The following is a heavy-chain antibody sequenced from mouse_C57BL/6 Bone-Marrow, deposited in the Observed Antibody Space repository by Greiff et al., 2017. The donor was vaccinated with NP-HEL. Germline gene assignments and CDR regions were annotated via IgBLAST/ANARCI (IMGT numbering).Heavy chain of an antibody. D-gene: IGHD1-1*01. CDR3: ARYYGSSYYFDY. J-gene: IGHJ2*01. Sequence: VQLQQSGAELVKPGASVKISCKASGYAFSSYWMNWVKQRPGKGLEWIGQIYPGDGDTNYNGKFKGKATLTADKSSSTAYMQLSSRTSEDSAVYFCARYYGSSYYFDYWGQGTTLTVSS. CDR1: GYAFSSYW. V-gene: IGHV1-80*01. CDR2: IYPGDGDT.